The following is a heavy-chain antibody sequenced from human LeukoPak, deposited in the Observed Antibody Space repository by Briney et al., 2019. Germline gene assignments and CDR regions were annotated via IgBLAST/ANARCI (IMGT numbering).Heavy chain of an antibody. V-gene: IGHV4-30-4*08. CDR3: ASPQNPDAFDI. D-gene: IGHD1-14*01. Sequence: NPSQTLSFTCTVSGGSISSGDYYWSWIRQPPGKGLEWIGYIYYSGSTYYNPSLKSRVTISVDTSKNQFSLKLSSVTAADTAVYYCASPQNPDAFDIWGQGTMVTVSS. J-gene: IGHJ3*02. CDR1: GGSISSGDYY. CDR2: IYYSGST.